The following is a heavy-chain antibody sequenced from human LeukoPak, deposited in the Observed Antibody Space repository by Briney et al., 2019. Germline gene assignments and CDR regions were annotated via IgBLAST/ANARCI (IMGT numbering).Heavy chain of an antibody. Sequence: ASVKVSCKASAYSFTSSGISWVRQAPGQGLEWMGWISAYNGNTNYAQKLQGRVTMTTDTSTSTAYMELRSLRSDDTAVYYCARDGSKYCSGGSCYSLDYWGQGTLVTVSS. V-gene: IGHV1-18*01. CDR2: ISAYNGNT. CDR3: ARDGSKYCSGGSCYSLDY. CDR1: AYSFTSSG. J-gene: IGHJ4*02. D-gene: IGHD2-15*01.